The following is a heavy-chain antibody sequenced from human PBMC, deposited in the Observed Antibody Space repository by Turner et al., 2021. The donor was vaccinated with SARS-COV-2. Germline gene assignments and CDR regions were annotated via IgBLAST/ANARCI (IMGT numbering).Heavy chain of an antibody. CDR1: AFTVSSNY. CDR3: ARDWGEYYFDY. J-gene: IGHJ4*02. D-gene: IGHD3-16*01. Sequence: EVQLEETGGGLSQPGGSLRVTCAASAFTVSSNYMSWVRQAPCKGLDWVSVIYSGGSTFYEDSVKGRFTISRDTSKNTLCLQMNSLRAEDTAVYYWARDWGEYYFDYWGQGTLVTVSS. V-gene: IGHV3-53*02. CDR2: IYSGGST.